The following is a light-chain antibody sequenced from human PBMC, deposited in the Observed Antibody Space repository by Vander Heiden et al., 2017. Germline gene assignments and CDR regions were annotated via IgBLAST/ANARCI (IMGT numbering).Light chain of an antibody. V-gene: IGLV2-14*03. CDR2: DVS. CDR3: NSYTTKNTLV. CDR1: SRDVGAYDY. J-gene: IGLJ1*01. Sequence: SALTHTASVSGSPGQTLTISCTVTSRDVGAYDYVSWYQHRPGKAPKLIIYDVSTRPSGVSDRFSGSKSGITASLSISGVQAEDEADYYCNSYTTKNTLVFGSGT.